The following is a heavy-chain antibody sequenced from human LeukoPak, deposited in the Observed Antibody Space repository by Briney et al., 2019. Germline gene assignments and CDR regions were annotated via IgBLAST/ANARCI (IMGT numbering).Heavy chain of an antibody. CDR1: GDSVSSISVA. CDR3: SLARSEYHYGMDV. J-gene: IGHJ6*02. Sequence: SQILSLTCAISGDSVSSISVAWNWIRQSPSRGLEWLGRTYYRSKWYYEYAVSVKSRINISPDTSKNQFSLQLTSVTPEDTAVYYCSLARSEYHYGMDVWGQGTTVTVSS. V-gene: IGHV6-1*01. CDR2: TYYRSKWYY.